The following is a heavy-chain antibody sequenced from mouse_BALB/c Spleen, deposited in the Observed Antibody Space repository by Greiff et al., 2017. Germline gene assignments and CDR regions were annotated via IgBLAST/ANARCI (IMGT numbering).Heavy chain of an antibody. CDR3: ARVALRYYAMDY. D-gene: IGHD1-1*01. Sequence: EVMLVESGGGLVKPGGSLKLSCAASGFTFSSYAMSWVRQTPEKRLEWVASISSGGSTYYPDSVKGRFTISRDNARNILYLQMSSLRSEDTAMYYCARVALRYYAMDYSGQGTSVTVSS. J-gene: IGHJ4*01. CDR2: ISSGGST. CDR1: GFTFSSYA. V-gene: IGHV5-6-5*01.